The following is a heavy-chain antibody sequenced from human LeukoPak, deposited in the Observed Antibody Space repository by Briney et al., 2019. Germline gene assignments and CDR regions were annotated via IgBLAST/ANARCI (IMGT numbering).Heavy chain of an antibody. J-gene: IGHJ4*02. Sequence: PSQTLSLTCTVSGGSISSGDYYWSWIRQPPGKGLEWIGYIYYSGSTYYNPSLKSRVTISVDTSKNQFSLKLSSVTAADTAVYYCARDSYDILTNDYWGQGTLVTVSS. CDR2: IYYSGST. CDR1: GGSISSGDYY. V-gene: IGHV4-30-4*01. D-gene: IGHD3-9*01. CDR3: ARDSYDILTNDY.